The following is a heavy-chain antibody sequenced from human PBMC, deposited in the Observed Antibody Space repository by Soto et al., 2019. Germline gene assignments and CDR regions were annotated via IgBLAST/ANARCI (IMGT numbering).Heavy chain of an antibody. CDR2: TYYRSRWYN. V-gene: IGHV6-1*01. CDR3: ARGGFGVAEANIDS. CDR1: GDSVSSNSAA. J-gene: IGHJ4*02. D-gene: IGHD6-19*01. Sequence: SQTLSLTCAISGDSVSSNSAAWNWIRQSPSRGLEWLGRTYYRSRWYNDYAVSVKSRMTVNPDTSRNQFSLQLNSVTPEDTAVYYCARGGFGVAEANIDSWGQGTLVTVSS.